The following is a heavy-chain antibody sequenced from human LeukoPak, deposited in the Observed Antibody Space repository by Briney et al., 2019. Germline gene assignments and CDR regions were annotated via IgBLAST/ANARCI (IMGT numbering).Heavy chain of an antibody. CDR2: VSGSGDST. J-gene: IGHJ4*02. CDR3: AKYMSSGQ. CDR1: GFTFSSCA. V-gene: IGHV3-23*01. Sequence: PGGSLRLSCAASGFTFSSCAMSWVRQAPGKGLEWVSGVSGSGDSTYYADSVKGRFTISRDNSNNTLFLLMNSLRAEDTAVYYCAKYMSSGQWGQGTLVTVSS. D-gene: IGHD6-19*01.